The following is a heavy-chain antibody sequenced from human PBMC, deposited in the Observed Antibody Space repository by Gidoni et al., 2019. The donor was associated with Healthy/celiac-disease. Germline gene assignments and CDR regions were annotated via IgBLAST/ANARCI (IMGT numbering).Heavy chain of an antibody. Sequence: QVQLVQSGAEVKQPGASVKVSCKASGYTFTGYYMHWVRQAPGQGLEWMGWINPNSGGTNYAQKFQGWFTMTRDTSISTAYMELSRLRSDDTAVYYCARGASYSGYDFYWFDPWGQGTLVTVSS. D-gene: IGHD5-12*01. V-gene: IGHV1-2*04. CDR2: INPNSGGT. CDR1: GYTFTGYY. CDR3: ARGASYSGYDFYWFDP. J-gene: IGHJ5*02.